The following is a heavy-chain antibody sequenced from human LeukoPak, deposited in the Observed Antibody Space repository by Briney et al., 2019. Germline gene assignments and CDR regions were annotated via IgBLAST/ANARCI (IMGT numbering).Heavy chain of an antibody. Sequence: GGSLRLSCVASGFTFSSYGMHWVRQAPGKGLEWVAVISYDGSNKYYADSVKGRFTISRDNSKNTLYLQMNSLRAEDTAVYYCAKRITYYYGSGYGMDVWGKGTTVTVSS. J-gene: IGHJ6*04. CDR1: GFTFSSYG. D-gene: IGHD3-10*01. V-gene: IGHV3-30*18. CDR3: AKRITYYYGSGYGMDV. CDR2: ISYDGSNK.